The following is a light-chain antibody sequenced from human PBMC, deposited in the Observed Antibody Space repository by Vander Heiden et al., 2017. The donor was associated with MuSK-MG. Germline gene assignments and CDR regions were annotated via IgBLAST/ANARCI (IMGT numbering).Light chain of an antibody. CDR3: LQDSSYSPRT. J-gene: IGKJ1*01. CDR1: QSISSW. Sequence: DIHMTQSPPTLPASVGDRVTTPCRASQSISSWMAWYQQEPGKAPKLLLYDASSSARALPLGFSGSGSATGFTLSISILMPDGFATYCCLQDSSYSPRTFGQGTKVEIK. V-gene: IGKV1-5*01. CDR2: DAS.